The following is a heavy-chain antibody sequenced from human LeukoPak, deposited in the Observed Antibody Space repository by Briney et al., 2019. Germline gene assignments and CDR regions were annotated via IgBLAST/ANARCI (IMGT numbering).Heavy chain of an antibody. CDR2: IYSSGST. D-gene: IGHD6-6*01. V-gene: IGHV4-59*08. CDR1: GGSISAYY. J-gene: IGHJ5*02. CDR3: ARHSSSSRGWFDP. Sequence: PSETLSLTCTVSGGSISAYYWSWIRQPPGKGLEWIGYIYSSGSTNYNPSLKSRVTISVDTSKNQFSLNLSSVTAADMAMYYCARHSSSSRGWFDPWGQGILVTASS.